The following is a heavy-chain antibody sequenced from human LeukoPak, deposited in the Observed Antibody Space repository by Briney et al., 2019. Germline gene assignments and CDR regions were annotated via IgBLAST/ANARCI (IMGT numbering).Heavy chain of an antibody. D-gene: IGHD1-26*01. CDR2: INTNTGNP. J-gene: IGHJ6*02. CDR1: GYTFTNYA. Sequence: ASVKVSCKASGYTFTNYAMNWVRQAPGQGLEWMGWINTNTGNPTYAQGFTGRFVFSLDTSVSTAYLQISSLEAEDTAVYYCARGGANGYFYGLDVWGQGTTVTVSS. V-gene: IGHV7-4-1*02. CDR3: ARGGANGYFYGLDV.